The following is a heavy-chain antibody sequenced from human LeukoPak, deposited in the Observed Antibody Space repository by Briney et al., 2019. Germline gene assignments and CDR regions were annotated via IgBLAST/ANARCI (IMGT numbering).Heavy chain of an antibody. J-gene: IGHJ4*02. CDR2: ISDGGGGT. Sequence: GGSLRLSCAASGFTFDTYAMTWVRQAPGKGLEWVSTISDGGGGTFYADSVKGRFTISRDNSKNTLYLQMTSLRAEDTAVYYCAKGDGNWGNYYFDYWGQGTLVTVSS. V-gene: IGHV3-23*01. D-gene: IGHD7-27*01. CDR3: AKGDGNWGNYYFDY. CDR1: GFTFDTYA.